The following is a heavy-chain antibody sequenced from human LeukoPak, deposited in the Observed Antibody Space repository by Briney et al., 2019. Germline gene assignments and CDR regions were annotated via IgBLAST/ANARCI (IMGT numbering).Heavy chain of an antibody. J-gene: IGHJ6*02. CDR3: ATLPAAVFYYYGMDV. CDR1: GFTVNNNY. CDR2: VSSSSTI. Sequence: GGSLRLSCAASGFTVNNNYMNWVRQAPGKGLEWVSYVSSSSTIYYADSVKGRFTISRDNAKNSLYLQMNSLRAEDTAVYYCATLPAAVFYYYGMDVWGQGTTVTVSS. V-gene: IGHV3-69-1*01. D-gene: IGHD2-2*01.